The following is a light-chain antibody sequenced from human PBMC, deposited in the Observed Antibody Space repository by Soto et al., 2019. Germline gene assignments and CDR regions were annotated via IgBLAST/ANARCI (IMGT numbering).Light chain of an antibody. CDR3: AAWDDSLNGVV. CDR1: SSNIGSNT. V-gene: IGLV1-44*01. J-gene: IGLJ2*01. CDR2: SNN. Sequence: QSVLTQPPSASGTPGQRVTISCSGSSSNIGSNTVNWYQQLPGTAPKLLIYSNNQRPSGVPDRFSGSKSGTSASRAISGLQSEDDADYYCAAWDDSLNGVVFGGGTKVTVL.